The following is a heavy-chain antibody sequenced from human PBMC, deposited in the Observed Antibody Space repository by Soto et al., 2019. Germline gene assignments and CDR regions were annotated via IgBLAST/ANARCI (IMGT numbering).Heavy chain of an antibody. Sequence: QVQLVQSGAEVKKPGSSVKVSCKASGGTFSSYTISWVRQAPGQGLEWMGRIIPILGIANYAQKFQGRVTITADKSTSTAYMELSSLRSEDTAVYYCARYGDGDYGVDYWGQGTLVTVSS. V-gene: IGHV1-69*02. CDR2: IIPILGIA. J-gene: IGHJ4*02. CDR1: GGTFSSYT. CDR3: ARYGDGDYGVDY. D-gene: IGHD4-17*01.